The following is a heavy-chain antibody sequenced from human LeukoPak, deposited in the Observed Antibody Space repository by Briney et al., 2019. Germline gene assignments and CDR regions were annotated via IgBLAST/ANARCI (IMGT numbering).Heavy chain of an antibody. J-gene: IGHJ2*01. D-gene: IGHD3-22*01. CDR1: GFTVSSNY. V-gene: IGHV3-66*04. Sequence: GGSLRLSCAASGFTVSSNYMSWVRQAPGKGLEWVSVIYSGGSTYYADSVKGRFTISRDNSKNTLYLQMNSLRAEDTAVYHCARQTDYHDSSGYYALDWYLDLWGRGTLVTVSS. CDR2: IYSGGST. CDR3: ARQTDYHDSSGYYALDWYLDL.